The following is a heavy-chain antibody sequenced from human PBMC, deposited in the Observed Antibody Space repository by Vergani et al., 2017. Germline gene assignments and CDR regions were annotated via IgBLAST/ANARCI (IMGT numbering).Heavy chain of an antibody. D-gene: IGHD5-12*01. CDR2: ISWNSGAV. V-gene: IGHV3-9*01. J-gene: IGHJ3*01. CDR3: TKGSVYYHDSAGHGYDPYTGFDL. CDR1: GITFWKFG. Sequence: EVDLVESGGGLAQPGGSLRLSCEAPGITFWKFGMHWVRQGPGKGLEWVSGISWNSGAVDYADSVRGRFTISRDNAKNSLFLEMNSLRFEDTAVYFCTKGSVYYHDSAGHGYDPYTGFDLWGQGTLVTVSS.